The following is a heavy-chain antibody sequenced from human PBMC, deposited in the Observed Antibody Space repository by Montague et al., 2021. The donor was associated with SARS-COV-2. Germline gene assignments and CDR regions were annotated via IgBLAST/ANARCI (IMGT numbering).Heavy chain of an antibody. CDR1: GGSISSYY. Sequence: SETLSLTCTVSGGSISSYYWSWIRQPPGKGLEWIGYIYYSGSTNYNPSLKSRVTISVDTSKNQFSLKLSSVTAADTAAYYCARGFSRWLQFDPSFDYWGQGTLVTVSS. V-gene: IGHV4-59*01. J-gene: IGHJ4*02. D-gene: IGHD5-24*01. CDR3: ARGFSRWLQFDPSFDY. CDR2: IYYSGST.